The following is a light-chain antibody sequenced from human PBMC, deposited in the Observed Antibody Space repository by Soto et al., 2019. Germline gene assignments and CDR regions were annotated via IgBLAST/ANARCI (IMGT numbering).Light chain of an antibody. CDR2: GAS. J-gene: IGKJ1*01. V-gene: IGKV3-20*01. CDR1: QSVSSTY. CDR3: QQCGSSPWT. Sequence: EIVLTQSPGTLSLSPGERATLSCRASQSVSSTYLAWYQQKPGQAPRLLIYGASSRATGIPDRFSGSGSGTDFPLTISRLEPADFAVYYCQQCGSSPWTFGQGTKVEIK.